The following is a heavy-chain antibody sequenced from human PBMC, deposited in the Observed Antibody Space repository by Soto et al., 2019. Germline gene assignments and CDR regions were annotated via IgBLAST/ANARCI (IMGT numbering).Heavy chain of an antibody. J-gene: IGHJ5*02. CDR1: GGSFSGYY. D-gene: IGHD6-13*01. CDR3: ARGHSSSWYSGWFDP. CDR2: INHSGST. V-gene: IGHV4-34*01. Sequence: SETLSLTCAVYGGSFSGYYWSWIRQPPGKGLEWIGKINHSGSTNYDPSLKSRVTLSVDTSKNRFSLKLSSVTAADTAVYYCARGHSSSWYSGWFDPWGQGTLVTVSS.